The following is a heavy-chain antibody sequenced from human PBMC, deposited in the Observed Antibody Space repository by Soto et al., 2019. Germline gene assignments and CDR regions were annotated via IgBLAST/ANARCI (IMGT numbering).Heavy chain of an antibody. D-gene: IGHD6-13*01. Sequence: ASVKVSCKASGYTFTSYGISWVRQAPGQGLEWMGWISAYNGNTNYAQKLQGRVTMTTDTSTSTAYMELRSLRSDDTAVYYCARDQQLDHPENWFDPWGQGTLVTVSS. J-gene: IGHJ5*02. CDR2: ISAYNGNT. V-gene: IGHV1-18*01. CDR3: ARDQQLDHPENWFDP. CDR1: GYTFTSYG.